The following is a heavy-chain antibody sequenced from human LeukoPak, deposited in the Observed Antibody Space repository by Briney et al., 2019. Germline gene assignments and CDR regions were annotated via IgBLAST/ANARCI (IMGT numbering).Heavy chain of an antibody. Sequence: GRSLRLSCAASGFTFSSYAMHWVRQAPGKGLEWVAVISYDGNNKYYADSVKGRFTISRDNSKSTLYLQMNSLRAEDTAVYYCARDRVQLWNYGMDVWGQGTTVTVSS. CDR2: ISYDGNNK. J-gene: IGHJ6*02. CDR3: ARDRVQLWNYGMDV. D-gene: IGHD5-18*01. CDR1: GFTFSSYA. V-gene: IGHV3-30-3*01.